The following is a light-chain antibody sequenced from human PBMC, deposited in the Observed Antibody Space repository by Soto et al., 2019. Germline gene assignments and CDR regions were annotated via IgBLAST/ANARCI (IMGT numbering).Light chain of an antibody. Sequence: QSVLPQPPSASGTPGQRVTISCSGSSSNIGRNFVYWYQQLPGTAPKLLIYKNNQRPSGVPDRSSGSKSGPSASLAISGLRSEDEADYYCATWDASLSAWVFGGGTKVTVL. V-gene: IGLV1-47*01. J-gene: IGLJ3*02. CDR3: ATWDASLSAWV. CDR2: KNN. CDR1: SSNIGRNF.